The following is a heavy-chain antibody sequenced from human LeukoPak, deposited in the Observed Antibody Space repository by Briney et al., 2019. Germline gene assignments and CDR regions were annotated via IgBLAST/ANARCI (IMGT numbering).Heavy chain of an antibody. CDR2: FDPEDGET. J-gene: IGHJ4*02. CDR1: GYTLTELS. CDR3: VRDLHDILVIPVSNRYDY. V-gene: IGHV1-24*01. Sequence: ASVKVSCKVSGYTLTELSMHWVRQAPGKGLEWMGGFDPEDGETIYAQRFQGRVTMAEDTSTDTAYMELSSLRSDDTAVYYCVRDLHDILVIPVSNRYDYWGQGTLVTVSS. D-gene: IGHD2-2*01.